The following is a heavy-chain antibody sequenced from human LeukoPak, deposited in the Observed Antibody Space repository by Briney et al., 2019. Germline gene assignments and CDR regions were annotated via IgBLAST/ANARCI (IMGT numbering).Heavy chain of an antibody. CDR1: GFTFSSYG. CDR3: ARDSSSGWYHDS. Sequence: QPGRSLRLSCAVSGFTFSSYGMHWVRQAPGKGLEWVAVISYDGTNKYYADSVKGRFTISRDNSKNTLYLQMNSLRAEDTAVYYCARDSSSGWYHDSWGQGTLVTVSS. V-gene: IGHV3-30*03. J-gene: IGHJ4*02. CDR2: ISYDGTNK. D-gene: IGHD6-19*01.